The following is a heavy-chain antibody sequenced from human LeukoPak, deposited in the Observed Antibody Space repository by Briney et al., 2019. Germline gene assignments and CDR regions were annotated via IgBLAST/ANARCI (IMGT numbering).Heavy chain of an antibody. CDR2: IYYSGST. D-gene: IGHD1-26*01. CDR1: GGSISSSSYY. Sequence: SETLSLTCTVSGGSISSSSYYWGWIRQPPGKGLEWIGSIYYSGSTYYNPSLKSRVTISVDTSKNQFSLKLSSVTAADTAVYYCASLGPSGSYGRARRNWFDPWGQGTLVTVSS. J-gene: IGHJ5*02. V-gene: IGHV4-39*01. CDR3: ASLGPSGSYGRARRNWFDP.